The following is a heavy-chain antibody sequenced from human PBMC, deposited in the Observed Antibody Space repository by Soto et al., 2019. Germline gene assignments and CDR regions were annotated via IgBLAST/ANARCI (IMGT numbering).Heavy chain of an antibody. CDR2: INPNSGGT. CDR1: GYNFTGYY. Sequence: QVQLVQSGAEGKNPGASVKVSCKASGYNFTGYYMHWVRQAPGQGLEWMGWINPNSGGTHYAQKFQGWVPVTRDTSISAAYMELSRLRSDDTAVYYCARAGLGYCSGGSCYLRYYFDYWGQGTLVTVSS. D-gene: IGHD2-15*01. V-gene: IGHV1-2*04. J-gene: IGHJ4*02. CDR3: ARAGLGYCSGGSCYLRYYFDY.